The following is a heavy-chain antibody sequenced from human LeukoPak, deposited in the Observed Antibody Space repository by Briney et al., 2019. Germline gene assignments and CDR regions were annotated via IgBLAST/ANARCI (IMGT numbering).Heavy chain of an antibody. Sequence: PSQTLSLTCTVSGGSISSGSYYWSWIRQPAGKGLEWIGRIYTSGSTNYNPSLKSRVTISVDTSKNQFSLKLSSVTAADTAVYYCAISYYDYVWGSPTFDYWGQGTLVTVSS. J-gene: IGHJ4*02. CDR2: IYTSGST. CDR3: AISYYDYVWGSPTFDY. CDR1: GGSISSGSYY. V-gene: IGHV4-61*02. D-gene: IGHD3-16*01.